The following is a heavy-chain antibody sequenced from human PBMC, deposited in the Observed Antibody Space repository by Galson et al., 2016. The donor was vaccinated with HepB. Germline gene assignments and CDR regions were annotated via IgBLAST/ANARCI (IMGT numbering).Heavy chain of an antibody. J-gene: IGHJ4*02. D-gene: IGHD3-16*01. CDR3: GTYLEGHGGTGY. Sequence: SVKVSCKASGYTFDSYFLHWLRQAPGQRPEWMGWITSGSGDTIYSQNFQGRLSITRDTSATTAYMELSGLRSADTAVYYCGTYLEGHGGTGYWGQGTLVTVSS. CDR1: GYTFDSYF. V-gene: IGHV1-3*01. CDR2: ITSGSGDT.